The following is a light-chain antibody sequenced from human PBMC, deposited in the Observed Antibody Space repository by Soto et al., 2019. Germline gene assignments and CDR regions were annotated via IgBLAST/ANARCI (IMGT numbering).Light chain of an antibody. CDR2: GAS. CDR1: QSISSN. Sequence: EIVMTQSPATLSVSPGERATLSCRASQSISSNLAWYQQKPGQAPRLLIYGASTRGTGIPATFSGIGSGSSFSLTISGLQSAVFAVYYCQQYNNWPFTFGPETKVDIK. CDR3: QQYNNWPFT. J-gene: IGKJ3*01. V-gene: IGKV3-15*01.